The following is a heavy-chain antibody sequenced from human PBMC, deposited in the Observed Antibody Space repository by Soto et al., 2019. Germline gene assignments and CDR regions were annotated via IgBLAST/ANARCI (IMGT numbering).Heavy chain of an antibody. J-gene: IGHJ4*02. D-gene: IGHD2-2*01. CDR1: GFSVTNNY. V-gene: IGHV3-66*01. Sequence: EVQVVESGGGLVQPGGSLRLSCAASGFSVTNNYMNWVRQAPGKGLEWVSIIDIGGNTYYADSVKDRFTISRDNSRNTXHLHMGSLRAEDTAVYYCARGRGSTGYLGREHYFDYWGQGTLVTVSP. CDR3: ARGRGSTGYLGREHYFDY. CDR2: IDIGGNT.